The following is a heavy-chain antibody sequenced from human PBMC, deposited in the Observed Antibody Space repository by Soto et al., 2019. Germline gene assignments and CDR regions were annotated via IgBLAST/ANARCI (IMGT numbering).Heavy chain of an antibody. CDR1: GYTFTSYG. J-gene: IGHJ5*02. CDR2: ISAYNGNT. Sequence: ASVKVSCKASGYTFTSYGISWVRQAPGQGLEWMGWISAYNGNTNYAQKLQGRVTTTTDTSTSTAYMELRSLRSDDTAVYYCARQLFYCSSTSCPNWFDPWGQGTLVTVSS. CDR3: ARQLFYCSSTSCPNWFDP. D-gene: IGHD2-2*01. V-gene: IGHV1-18*01.